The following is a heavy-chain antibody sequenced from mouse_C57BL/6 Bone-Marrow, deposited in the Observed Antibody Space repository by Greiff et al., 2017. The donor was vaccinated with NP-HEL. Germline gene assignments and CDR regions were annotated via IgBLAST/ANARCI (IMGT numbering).Heavy chain of an antibody. CDR1: GFTFTDYY. V-gene: IGHV7-3*01. D-gene: IGHD2-1*01. CDR2: IRNKANGYTT. J-gene: IGHJ3*01. Sequence: EVHLVESGGGLVQPGGSLSLSCAASGFTFTDYYMSWVRQPPGKALEWLGFIRNKANGYTTEYSASVKGRFTISRDNSQSILYLQMNALRAEDSATYYCAREDYYGRGFAYWGQGTLVTVSA. CDR3: AREDYYGRGFAY.